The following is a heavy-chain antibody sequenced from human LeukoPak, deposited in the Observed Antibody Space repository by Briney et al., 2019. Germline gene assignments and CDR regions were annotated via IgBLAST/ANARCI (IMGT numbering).Heavy chain of an antibody. D-gene: IGHD3-10*01. J-gene: IGHJ6*04. V-gene: IGHV3-43D*04. Sequence: GGSLRLSCAASGFTFDDYAMHWVRQAPGKGLEWVSLISWDGGSTYYADSVKGRFTISRDNSKNSLYPQMNSLRAEDTALYYCAKDMRHPWHGSGSPSVYYYYGMDVWGKGTPVTVSS. CDR3: AKDMRHPWHGSGSPSVYYYYGMDV. CDR1: GFTFDDYA. CDR2: ISWDGGST.